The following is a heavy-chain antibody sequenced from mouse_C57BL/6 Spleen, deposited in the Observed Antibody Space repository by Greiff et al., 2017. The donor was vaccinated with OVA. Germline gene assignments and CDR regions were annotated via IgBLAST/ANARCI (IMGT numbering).Heavy chain of an antibody. CDR3: ARSHGYYGWFAY. J-gene: IGHJ3*01. D-gene: IGHD2-3*01. CDR1: VYTFPSYW. Sequence: VQLQQPGAELVKPGASVKLSCKASVYTFPSYWMHLVKQRPGQGLEWIGMIHPNSGSTNYNEKFKSKATLTVDKSSSTAYMQLSSLTSEDSAVYYCARSHGYYGWFAYWGQGTLVTVSA. CDR2: IHPNSGST. V-gene: IGHV1-64*01.